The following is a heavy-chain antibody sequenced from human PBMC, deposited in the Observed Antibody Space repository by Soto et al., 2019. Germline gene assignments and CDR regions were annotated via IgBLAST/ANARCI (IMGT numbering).Heavy chain of an antibody. Sequence: QVQLVESGGGVVQPGRSLRLSCAASGFTFSSYGMHWVRQAPGKGLEWVAVISYDGSNKYYADSVKGRFTTSRDNSKNTLYLQMNSLGAEDTAVYYCAKDIITGKYYYYYGMDVWGQGTTVTVSS. CDR2: ISYDGSNK. V-gene: IGHV3-30*18. J-gene: IGHJ6*02. CDR3: AKDIITGKYYYYYGMDV. D-gene: IGHD1-20*01. CDR1: GFTFSSYG.